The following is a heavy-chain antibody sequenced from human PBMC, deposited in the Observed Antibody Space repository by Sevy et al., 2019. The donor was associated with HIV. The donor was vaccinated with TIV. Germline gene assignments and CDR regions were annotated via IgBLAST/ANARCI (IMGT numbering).Heavy chain of an antibody. CDR1: GFTFSSYS. CDR2: ISSGSSTI. CDR3: AREWGGAAGYYYYYGMDV. J-gene: IGHJ6*02. Sequence: GGSLRLSCAASGFTFSSYSMNWVRQAPGKGLEWVSYISSGSSTIYYADSVKGRFTISRDNAKNSLYLQMNSLRDEDTAVYYCAREWGGAAGYYYYYGMDVWGQGTTVTVSS. D-gene: IGHD3-16*01. V-gene: IGHV3-48*02.